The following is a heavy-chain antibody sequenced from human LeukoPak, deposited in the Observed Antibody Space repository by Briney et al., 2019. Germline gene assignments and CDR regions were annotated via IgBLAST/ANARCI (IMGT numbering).Heavy chain of an antibody. Sequence: GGSLRLSCAASGFTFSSYAMSWVRQAPGKGLEGVSAISGSGGSTYYADSVKGRFPISRDNSKNTLYLKMNGLRAEDTAVYYCGSTGPGRPIYYYYYMDVWGKGTTVTVSS. D-gene: IGHD1-14*01. CDR2: ISGSGGST. V-gene: IGHV3-23*01. CDR3: GSTGPGRPIYYYYYMDV. J-gene: IGHJ6*03. CDR1: GFTFSSYA.